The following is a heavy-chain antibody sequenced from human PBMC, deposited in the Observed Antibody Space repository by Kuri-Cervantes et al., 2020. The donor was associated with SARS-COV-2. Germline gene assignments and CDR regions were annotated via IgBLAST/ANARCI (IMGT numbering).Heavy chain of an antibody. Sequence: SETLSLTCAVYGGSFSGYYWSWIRQPPGKGLEWIGEINHSGSTNYNPSLKGRVTISVDTSKNQFSLKLSSVTAADTAVYYCARDYYDSSGYGYYYYMDVWGKGTTVTVSS. CDR3: ARDYYDSSGYGYYYYMDV. V-gene: IGHV4-34*01. J-gene: IGHJ6*03. CDR2: INHSGST. CDR1: GGSFSGYY. D-gene: IGHD3-22*01.